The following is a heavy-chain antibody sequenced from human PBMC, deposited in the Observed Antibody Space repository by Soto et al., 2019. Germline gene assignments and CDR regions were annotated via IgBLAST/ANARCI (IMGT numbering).Heavy chain of an antibody. CDR1: GGTFSSYA. V-gene: IGHV1-69*05. CDR2: IIPIFGTA. D-gene: IGHD2-21*02. J-gene: IGHJ4*02. CDR3: ARGHLAYCGGDCYDNFDY. Sequence: QVQLVQSGAEVKKPGSSVKVSCKASGGTFSSYAISWVRQAPGQGLEWMGGIIPIFGTANYAQKFQGRVTITRDESTSTAYMELSSLRSEDTAVYYCARGHLAYCGGDCYDNFDYWGQGTLVTVSS.